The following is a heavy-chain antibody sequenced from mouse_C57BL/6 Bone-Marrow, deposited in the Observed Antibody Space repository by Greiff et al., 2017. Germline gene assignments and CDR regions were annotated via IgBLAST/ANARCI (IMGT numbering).Heavy chain of an antibody. D-gene: IGHD1-1*02. CDR3: ASYGFAY. V-gene: IGHV1-7*01. Sequence: QVQLKESGAELAKPGASVTLSGKASGYTFTGYWMHWAKPRPGQGLEWIGYINPSSGYTQYNQKFKDKATLTAGKSSSTANMQLSSRTYEDSAVYYCASYGFAYWGKGTLVTVSA. CDR2: INPSSGYT. J-gene: IGHJ3*01. CDR1: GYTFTGYW.